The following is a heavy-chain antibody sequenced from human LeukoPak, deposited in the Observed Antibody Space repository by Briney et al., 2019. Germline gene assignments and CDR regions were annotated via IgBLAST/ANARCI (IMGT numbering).Heavy chain of an antibody. CDR3: ARDTRYYYDSSGYYATDY. Sequence: GGSLRLSCAASGFTFSSYWMSWVRQAPGKGLEWVANIKQDGSEKYYVDSVKGRFTISRDNAKNSLYLQMNGLRAEDTAVYYCARDTRYYYDSSGYYATDYWGQGTLVTVSS. CDR2: IKQDGSEK. D-gene: IGHD3-22*01. J-gene: IGHJ4*02. CDR1: GFTFSSYW. V-gene: IGHV3-7*01.